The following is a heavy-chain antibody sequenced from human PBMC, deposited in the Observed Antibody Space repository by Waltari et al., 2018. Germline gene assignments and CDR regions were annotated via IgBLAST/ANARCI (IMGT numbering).Heavy chain of an antibody. D-gene: IGHD2-15*01. Sequence: DVQLLESGGGLVQPGGSLRLSCAASGFSFSSFAMGWVRQAPEKGVEWGSGISGTGDNTYYADSVRGRFTISRDNSKSTLYLQMNSLRAEDTALYYCAKDFVGVVADAFDIWGQGTMVTVSS. CDR3: AKDFVGVVADAFDI. CDR1: GFSFSSFA. J-gene: IGHJ3*02. V-gene: IGHV3-23*01. CDR2: ISGTGDNT.